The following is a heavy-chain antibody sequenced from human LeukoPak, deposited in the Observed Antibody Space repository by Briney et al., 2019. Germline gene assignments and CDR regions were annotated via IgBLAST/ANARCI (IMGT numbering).Heavy chain of an antibody. CDR1: GGTFSSNG. D-gene: IGHD3-3*01. J-gene: IGHJ4*02. CDR2: IIPVLDIP. CDR3: ARIARVRFLEWLWDDY. V-gene: IGHV1-69*04. Sequence: SVKVSCKASGGTFSSNGFSWVRQAPRQGLEWIGRIIPVLDIPTYAQKFQGRVTITADKSTSTVYMELSSLTPDDTAVYYCARIARVRFLEWLWDDYWGQGTLVTVSS.